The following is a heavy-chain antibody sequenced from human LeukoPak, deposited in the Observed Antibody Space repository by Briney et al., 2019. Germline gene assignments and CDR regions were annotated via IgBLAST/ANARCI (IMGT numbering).Heavy chain of an antibody. J-gene: IGHJ6*03. D-gene: IGHD1-1*01. CDR3: ARDRDTGYYYYMDV. V-gene: IGHV1-69*06. CDR2: IIPIFGTA. Sequence: VASVRVSCKASGYTFNNYGISWVRQAPGQGLEWMGGIIPIFGTANYAQKFQGRVTITADKSTSTAYMELSSLRSEDTAVYYCARDRDTGYYYYMDVWGKGTTVTVSS. CDR1: GYTFNNYG.